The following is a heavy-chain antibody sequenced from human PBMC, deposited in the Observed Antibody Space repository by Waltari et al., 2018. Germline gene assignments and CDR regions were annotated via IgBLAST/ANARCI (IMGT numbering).Heavy chain of an antibody. D-gene: IGHD2-15*01. J-gene: IGHJ4*02. V-gene: IGHV4-4*02. CDR2: IHGSGTT. Sequence: QLQLQESGPGLVKPSGTLSVTCAVSGDSVSNNYWWSWVRKSPGKGLEWIGQIHGSGTTNYNPSFASRVSVSLDTSTYQFSLKMTSATAADTAVYYCARDRGRGIYLDSWGQGTLVTVSP. CDR3: ARDRGRGIYLDS. CDR1: GDSVSNNYW.